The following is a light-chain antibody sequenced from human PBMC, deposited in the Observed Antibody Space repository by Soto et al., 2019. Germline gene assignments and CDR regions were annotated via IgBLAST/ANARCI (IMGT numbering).Light chain of an antibody. V-gene: IGKV3-20*01. J-gene: IGKJ3*01. CDR1: QSVSSSY. CDR3: QQYGSSPLFT. CDR2: GAS. Sequence: EIVLTQSPGTLSLSPGERATLSCRASQSVSSSYLAWYQQKPGQAPRLLIYGASSRATGIPERFSGRGSGTDFILTISRLEPEDSAVYYCQQYGSSPLFTFGPGTKVDIK.